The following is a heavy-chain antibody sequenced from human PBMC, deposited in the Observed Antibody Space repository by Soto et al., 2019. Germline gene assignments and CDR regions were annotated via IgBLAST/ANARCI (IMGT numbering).Heavy chain of an antibody. J-gene: IGHJ4*02. CDR1: GYTFTHYF. D-gene: IGHD1-1*01. CDR3: ARAPGHKNWRGDF. V-gene: IGHV1-2*02. Sequence: QVRLMQSGPEVRRPGASVTVSCKASGYTFTHYFIHWVRRAPGQGLEWMGYINPKSGDTHYSQTFRGRVSMTRDTSTATANRGLSSLKSDDTAVYFWARAPGHKNWRGDFWGQGTPITVSS. CDR2: INPKSGDT.